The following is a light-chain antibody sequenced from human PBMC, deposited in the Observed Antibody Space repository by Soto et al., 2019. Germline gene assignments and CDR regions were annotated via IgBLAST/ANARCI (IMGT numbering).Light chain of an antibody. CDR3: VSWDDSLSGLV. V-gene: IGLV1-47*02. CDR1: SANIGNNY. CDR2: TNN. J-gene: IGLJ1*01. Sequence: QSVLTQPPSASGTPGQRVTISCSGRSANIGNNYVCWYQQLPGTDPQPLIYTNNQRPSGVPARFSGSKSGTSASLAISGRRSEEEDDYYCVSWDDSLSGLVFGTGTKVTVL.